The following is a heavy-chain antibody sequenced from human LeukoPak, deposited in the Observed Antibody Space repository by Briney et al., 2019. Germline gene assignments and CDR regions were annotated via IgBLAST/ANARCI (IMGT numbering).Heavy chain of an antibody. V-gene: IGHV3-64D*06. J-gene: IGHJ4*02. CDR2: INNNGGNT. CDR3: VKDGGDSGWYYHFDY. Sequence: HPGGSLRLSCSASGFTFRTYAMHWVRQAPGKGLEYVSGINNNGGNTNYVDSVKGRFTISRDNSKNTLYLQMSSLSAEDTAVYYCVKDGGDSGWYYHFDYWGQGTLVTVSS. CDR1: GFTFRTYA. D-gene: IGHD6-19*01.